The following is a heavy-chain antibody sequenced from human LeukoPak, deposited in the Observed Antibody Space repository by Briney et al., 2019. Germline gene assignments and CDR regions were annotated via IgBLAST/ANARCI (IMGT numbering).Heavy chain of an antibody. Sequence: PSETLSLTCTVSGGSISSYYWSWIRQPPGKGLEWIGYIYYSGSTNYNPSLKSRVTISVDTSKNQFSLKLSSVTAADTAVYYCARVLDSSGWYPNWYFDLWGRGTLVTVSS. D-gene: IGHD6-19*01. V-gene: IGHV4-59*01. CDR3: ARVLDSSGWYPNWYFDL. CDR2: IYYSGST. CDR1: GGSISSYY. J-gene: IGHJ2*01.